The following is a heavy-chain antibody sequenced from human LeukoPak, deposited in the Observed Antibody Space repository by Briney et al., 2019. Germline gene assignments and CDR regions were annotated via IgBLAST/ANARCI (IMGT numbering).Heavy chain of an antibody. CDR3: ASYVRPVTTRSYWYFDL. CDR1: GGSFSGYY. CDR2: IYYSGST. J-gene: IGHJ2*01. Sequence: PSETLSLTCAVYGGSFSGYYWSWIRQPPGKGLEWIGYIYYSGSTNYNPSLKSRVTISVDTSKNQFSLKLSSVTAADTAVYYCASYVRPVTTRSYWYFDLWGRGTLVTVSS. D-gene: IGHD4-17*01. V-gene: IGHV4-59*08.